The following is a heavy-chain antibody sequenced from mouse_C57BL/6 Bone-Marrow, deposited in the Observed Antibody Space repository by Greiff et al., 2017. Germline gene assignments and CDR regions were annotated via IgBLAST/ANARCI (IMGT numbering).Heavy chain of an antibody. CDR2: IYPRSGNT. Sequence: VKLLESGAELARPGASVKLSCKASGYTFTSYGISWVKQRTGQGLEWIGEIYPRSGNTYYNEKFKGKATLTAEKSSSTAYMELRSLTSEDSAVYFCARQYYGSKFAYWGQGTLVTVSA. CDR3: ARQYYGSKFAY. J-gene: IGHJ3*01. CDR1: GYTFTSYG. D-gene: IGHD1-1*01. V-gene: IGHV1-81*01.